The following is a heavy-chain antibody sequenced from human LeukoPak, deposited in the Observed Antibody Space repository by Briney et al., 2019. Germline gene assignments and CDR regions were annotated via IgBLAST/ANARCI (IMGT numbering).Heavy chain of an antibody. CDR1: GFTFSSYA. V-gene: IGHV3-23*01. Sequence: GGSLRLSCAASGFTFSSYAMSWVRQAPGKGLEWVSDISGSGGSTYYADSVKGRFTISRDNSKNTLYLQMNSLRAEDTAVYYCAKGQMNGFHHAADYWGQGTLVTVSS. CDR3: AKGQMNGFHHAADY. D-gene: IGHD3-9*01. CDR2: ISGSGGST. J-gene: IGHJ4*02.